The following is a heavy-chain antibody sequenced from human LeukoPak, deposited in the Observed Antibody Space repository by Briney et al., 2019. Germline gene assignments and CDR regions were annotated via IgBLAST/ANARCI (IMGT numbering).Heavy chain of an antibody. D-gene: IGHD2-2*01. CDR2: MYHSGST. V-gene: IGHV4-59*11. CDR3: AREVNVVSSSSRVIDY. J-gene: IGHJ4*02. Sequence: SETLSLTCTVSGGSISSHYWSWIRQPPGKGLEWIGYMYHSGSTNYNPSLKSRVTISVDTSKNQFSLKLSSVTAADTAVYYCAREVNVVSSSSRVIDYWGQGTLVTVSS. CDR1: GGSISSHY.